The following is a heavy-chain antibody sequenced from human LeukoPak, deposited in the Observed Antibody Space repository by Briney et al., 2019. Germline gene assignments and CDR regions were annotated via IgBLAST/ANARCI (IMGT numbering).Heavy chain of an antibody. CDR1: GFTVNNNY. J-gene: IGHJ4*02. D-gene: IGHD6-13*01. Sequence: GGSLRLSCAASGFTVNNNYMNWVRQAPGKGLEWVSSISSSSSYIYYADSVKGRFTISRDNAKNSLYPQMNSLRAEDTAVYYCARVLTRSSSGDYDYWGQGTLVTVSS. V-gene: IGHV3-21*01. CDR2: ISSSSSYI. CDR3: ARVLTRSSSGDYDY.